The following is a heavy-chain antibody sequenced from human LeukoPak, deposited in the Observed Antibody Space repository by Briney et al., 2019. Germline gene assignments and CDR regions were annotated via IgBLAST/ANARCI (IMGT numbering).Heavy chain of an antibody. V-gene: IGHV5-51*01. CDR3: ARLDGERTLWTKYYFDF. D-gene: IGHD3/OR15-3a*01. Sequence: GESLKISCKGSGYNFSNFWIGWVRQMPGKGLEWMGIIYPGDSDTRDSPSFQGQVTLSADTSINTAYLEWSSLKASDTAIYYCARLDGERTLWTKYYFDFWGQGTLVTVSS. CDR1: GYNFSNFW. CDR2: IYPGDSDT. J-gene: IGHJ4*02.